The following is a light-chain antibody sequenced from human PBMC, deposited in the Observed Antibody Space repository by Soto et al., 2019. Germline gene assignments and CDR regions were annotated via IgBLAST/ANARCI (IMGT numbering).Light chain of an antibody. CDR2: EVS. CDR1: SSDVGGYNY. CDR3: SSYTSSAHYV. J-gene: IGLJ1*01. V-gene: IGLV2-14*01. Sequence: QSALTQPASVSGSPGQSITISCTGTSSDVGGYNYVSWYQQHPGKAPKLMIYEVSNRPSGVSNRFSGSKSGNTASLTISGLQAEDEADYYCSSYTSSAHYVFGTGTKGTVL.